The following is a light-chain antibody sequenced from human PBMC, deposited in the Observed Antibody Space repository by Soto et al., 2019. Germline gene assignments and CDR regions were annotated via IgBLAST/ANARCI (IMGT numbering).Light chain of an antibody. CDR1: QSVSSS. CDR2: GAS. Sequence: EIVLTQSPGTLSLSPGERATLSCRASQSVSSSLAWYQQKPGQAPRLLIYGASSRATGIPDRFSGSGSGTDFTLAISRLEPEAFAVYYCQQYGTSPPLTFGGGTKVESK. J-gene: IGKJ4*01. CDR3: QQYGTSPPLT. V-gene: IGKV3-20*01.